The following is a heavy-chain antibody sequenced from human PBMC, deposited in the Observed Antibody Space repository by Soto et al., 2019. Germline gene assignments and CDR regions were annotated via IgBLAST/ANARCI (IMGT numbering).Heavy chain of an antibody. V-gene: IGHV4-59*01. CDR1: GGSMRNYF. CDR3: AAGEASSRNLAPYYLDF. D-gene: IGHD6-13*01. J-gene: IGHJ4*02. CDR2: IHYSGTT. Sequence: SETLSLTCTVSGGSMRNYFWTWIRQPPGKGLGWIGYIHYSGTTSFFPSYNPSLRSRVTISEDTSKNQFSLKLLSVTTADTAVYFCAAGEASSRNLAPYYLDFWGKGTLVTVSS.